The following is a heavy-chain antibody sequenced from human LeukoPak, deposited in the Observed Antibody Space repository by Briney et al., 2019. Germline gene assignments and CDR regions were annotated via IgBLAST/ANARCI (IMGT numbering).Heavy chain of an antibody. Sequence: GASVKVSCKASGVTFSSYAISWVRQAPGQGLEWMGGIIPIFGTANYAQKFQGRVTITADESTSTAYMELSSLRSEDTAVYYCASRRGYSYGSRFDYWGQGTLVTVSS. D-gene: IGHD5-18*01. CDR2: IIPIFGTA. J-gene: IGHJ4*02. V-gene: IGHV1-69*13. CDR3: ASRRGYSYGSRFDY. CDR1: GVTFSSYA.